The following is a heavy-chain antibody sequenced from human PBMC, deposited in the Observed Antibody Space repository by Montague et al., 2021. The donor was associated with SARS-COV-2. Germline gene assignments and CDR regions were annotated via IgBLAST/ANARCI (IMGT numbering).Heavy chain of an antibody. V-gene: IGHV4-59*13. J-gene: IGHJ5*02. CDR1: GGSISSYY. CDR3: ARTEYNWDDWFDP. D-gene: IGHD1-20*01. CDR2: IFHSGIT. Sequence: SETLSLTCSVSGGSISSYYWCWIRQSPGKGLEWIGYIFHSGITDSNPSLRSRVTISVDMSKTQFSLQLNSVTAADSAVYYCARTEYNWDDWFDPWGQGTLVTVSS.